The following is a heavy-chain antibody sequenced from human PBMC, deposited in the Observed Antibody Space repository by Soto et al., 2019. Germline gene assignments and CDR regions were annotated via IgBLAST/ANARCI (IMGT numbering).Heavy chain of an antibody. Sequence: QGQLVQSGPEVKKPRASVKVSCKASGYTFTRYGISSARQAPGQGLEWMGWISGYNGDTNYAQKVQGRVTMTIDTAKSTAYMELRSLTSDDTAIYYCAKNGQLPYYYSGMDVWGQGTTVTVSS. CDR1: GYTFTRYG. J-gene: IGHJ6*02. V-gene: IGHV1-18*01. D-gene: IGHD1-1*01. CDR2: ISGYNGDT. CDR3: AKNGQLPYYYSGMDV.